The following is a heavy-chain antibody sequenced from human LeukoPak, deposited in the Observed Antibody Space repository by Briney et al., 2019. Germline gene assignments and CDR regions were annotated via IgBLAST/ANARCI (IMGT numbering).Heavy chain of an antibody. Sequence: GGSLRLSCAASGFTFSSYAMTWVRQAPGQGLEWVAVISGSGGSTYYADSVEGRFNISRDNSKNTLYQQMNSLRAEDTGVYYCAKGMEYSSSQGVFDYWGQGTLVTVSS. CDR3: AKGMEYSSSQGVFDY. V-gene: IGHV3-23*01. CDR2: ISGSGGST. CDR1: GFTFSSYA. D-gene: IGHD6-6*01. J-gene: IGHJ4*02.